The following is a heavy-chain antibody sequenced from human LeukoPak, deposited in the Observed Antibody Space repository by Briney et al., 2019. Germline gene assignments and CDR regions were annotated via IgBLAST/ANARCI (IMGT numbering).Heavy chain of an antibody. D-gene: IGHD3-16*02. CDR1: GGTFSTYA. Sequence: ASVKVSCKASGGTFSTYAISWVRQAPGQGLEWMGIINPSGGSTSYAQKFQGRATMTRDMSTSTVYMELSSLRSEDTAVYYCATWGSYRQFDYWGQGTLVTVSS. J-gene: IGHJ4*02. V-gene: IGHV1-46*01. CDR3: ATWGSYRQFDY. CDR2: INPSGGST.